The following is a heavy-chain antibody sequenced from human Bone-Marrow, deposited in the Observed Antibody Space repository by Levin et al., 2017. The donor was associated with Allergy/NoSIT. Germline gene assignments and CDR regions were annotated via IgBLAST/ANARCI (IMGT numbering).Heavy chain of an antibody. D-gene: IGHD3-16*01. CDR3: TTDGRRLGLYAVHV. Sequence: GGSLRLSCAASGFTFNEAWMSWVRQARGKGLEWVGRIKSKIDGGTTDYAAPVKGRLTISRDDSKNTLYLQINSLKTEDTGVYYCTTDGRRLGLYAVHVWGQGTTVTVSS. CDR1: GFTFNEAW. V-gene: IGHV3-15*01. CDR2: IKSKIDGGTT. J-gene: IGHJ3*01.